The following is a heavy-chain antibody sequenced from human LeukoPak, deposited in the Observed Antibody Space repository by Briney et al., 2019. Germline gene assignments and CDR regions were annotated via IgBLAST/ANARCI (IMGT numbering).Heavy chain of an antibody. CDR1: GFSFSSYA. V-gene: IGHV3-30*14. D-gene: IGHD6-19*01. CDR3: SRASTSSGWFYFFDY. Sequence: GSSLRLSCAASGFSFSSYAMHWVRQAPGKGLEWVAVISYDGSNKYYADYVKGRFTVSRVNSKNTQYLQINTLRSDDTGVYYGSRASTSSGWFYFFDYWGQGTLVTVSS. CDR2: ISYDGSNK. J-gene: IGHJ4*02.